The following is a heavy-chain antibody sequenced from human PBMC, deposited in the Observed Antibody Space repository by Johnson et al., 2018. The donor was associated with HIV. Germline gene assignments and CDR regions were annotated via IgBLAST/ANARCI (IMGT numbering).Heavy chain of an antibody. CDR1: GFTFSSYG. D-gene: IGHD6-19*01. CDR2: ITYDGSKK. Sequence: QVQLVESGGGVVQPGRSLRLSCAASGFTFSSYGMSWVRQAPGKGLEWVAVITYDGSKKYYADSVKGRFTISRDNSENTLYLQLNSLRAEDTAVLYCARSGPGGAVAVDAFDIWGQGTMVTVSS. CDR3: ARSGPGGAVAVDAFDI. J-gene: IGHJ3*02. V-gene: IGHV3-30*07.